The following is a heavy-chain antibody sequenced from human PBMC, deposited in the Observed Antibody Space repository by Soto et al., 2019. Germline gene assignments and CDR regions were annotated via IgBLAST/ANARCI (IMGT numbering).Heavy chain of an antibody. Sequence: GESLKICCQGSDYGFAHHWVGWVRQMPGKSPEWLGSISHYXSATLYSPAFESQVTISADKSISTVYLKWSSLNASDTAIYYCARRLRHGQIPGPWFDSWAQGTQVTVSS. V-gene: IGHV5-51*01. CDR1: DYGFAHHW. CDR2: ISHYXSAT. CDR3: ARRLRHGQIPGPWFDS. J-gene: IGHJ5*01. D-gene: IGHD6-25*01.